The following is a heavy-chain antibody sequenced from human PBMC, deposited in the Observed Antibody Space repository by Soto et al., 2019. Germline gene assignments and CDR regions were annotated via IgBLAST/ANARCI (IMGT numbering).Heavy chain of an antibody. D-gene: IGHD2-2*02. Sequence: QLQESGPGLVRPSETLSLICTVSGASVTSAGYYWSWIRQPPGKGLEWIGYVSSTGSTIYNSALKSGVTMSLDMPTNQFSLRLDSVTAADTAVYYCARYCSNTNCYMLDYWGQGTLVTASS. CDR1: GASVTSAGYY. V-gene: IGHV4-61*08. CDR3: ARYCSNTNCYMLDY. CDR2: VSSTGST. J-gene: IGHJ4*02.